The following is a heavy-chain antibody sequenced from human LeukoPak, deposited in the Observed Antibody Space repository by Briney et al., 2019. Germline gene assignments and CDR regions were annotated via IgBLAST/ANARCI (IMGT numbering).Heavy chain of an antibody. J-gene: IGHJ3*02. D-gene: IGHD2-15*01. CDR2: ISSSSSYI. CDR1: GFTFSSYS. CDR3: AKGNGASFCSGGSCYSTDAFDI. Sequence: TGRSLRLSCAASGFTFSSYSMNWVRQAPGKGLEWVSSISSSSSYIYYADSVKGRFTISRDNSKNTLYLQMNSLRAEDTAVYYCAKGNGASFCSGGSCYSTDAFDIWGQGTMVTVSS. V-gene: IGHV3-21*04.